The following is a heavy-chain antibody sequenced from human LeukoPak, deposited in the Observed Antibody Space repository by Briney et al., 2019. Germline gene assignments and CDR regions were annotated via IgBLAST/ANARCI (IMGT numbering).Heavy chain of an antibody. J-gene: IGHJ4*02. Sequence: GGSLRLSCAASGFTFSSYAMHWVRQAPGKGLEYVSAISSNGGSTYYADSVKGRFTISRDNSKNMLYLQMNSLRAEDTAVYYCAKQLGYCSDGSCYFPYWGQGTLVTVSS. CDR3: AKQLGYCSDGSCYFPY. D-gene: IGHD2-15*01. CDR2: ISSNGGST. V-gene: IGHV3-64*04. CDR1: GFTFSSYA.